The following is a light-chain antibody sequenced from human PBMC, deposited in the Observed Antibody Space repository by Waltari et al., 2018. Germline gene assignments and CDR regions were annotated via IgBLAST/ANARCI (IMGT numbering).Light chain of an antibody. Sequence: QSALTQPASVSGSPGQSITISCTGTSSDVGAYNYVSWYQQHPGTAPKLMIYEVNNRPSGVSPRFSGSKSGNTASLTISGLQAEDEADYFCNSYTSSTTQVFGTGTKVTVL. CDR3: NSYTSSTTQV. CDR1: SSDVGAYNY. V-gene: IGLV2-14*01. J-gene: IGLJ1*01. CDR2: EVN.